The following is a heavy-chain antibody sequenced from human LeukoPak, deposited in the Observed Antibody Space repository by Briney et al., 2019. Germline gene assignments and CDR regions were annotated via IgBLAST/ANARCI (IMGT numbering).Heavy chain of an antibody. Sequence: ASVKVSCKASGYTFTAYYIHWVRQAPGQGLEWMGWISAYNGNTNYAQKLQGRVTMTTDTSTSTAYMELRSLRSDDTAVYYCARDSNGYYYDSSDYWGQGTLVTVSS. CDR2: ISAYNGNT. V-gene: IGHV1-18*04. CDR1: GYTFTAYY. D-gene: IGHD3-22*01. CDR3: ARDSNGYYYDSSDY. J-gene: IGHJ4*02.